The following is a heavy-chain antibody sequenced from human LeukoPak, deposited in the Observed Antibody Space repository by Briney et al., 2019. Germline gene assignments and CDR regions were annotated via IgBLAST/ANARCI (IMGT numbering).Heavy chain of an antibody. V-gene: IGHV3-30*02. CDR1: GFTFSSYG. CDR3: AKGGLGYCSSTSCYMDY. D-gene: IGHD2-2*02. Sequence: PGGSLRLSCAASGFTFSSYGMHWVRQAPGKGLEWVAFIRYDGSNKYYADSVKGRFTISRDNSKNTLYLQMNSLRAEDTAVYYCAKGGLGYCSSTSCYMDYWGQGTLLTVSS. CDR2: IRYDGSNK. J-gene: IGHJ4*02.